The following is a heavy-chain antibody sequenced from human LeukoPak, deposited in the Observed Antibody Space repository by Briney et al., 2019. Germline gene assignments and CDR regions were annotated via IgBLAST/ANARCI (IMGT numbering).Heavy chain of an antibody. V-gene: IGHV3-20*04. D-gene: IGHD7-27*01. CDR1: GFTFDDYG. J-gene: IGHJ4*02. Sequence: GGSLRLSCAASGFTFDDYGMNWVRQAPGKGLEWVSGINWNGGSTAYAVSVKGRFTISRDNSKNTLYLQMNSLRAEDTAVYYCVASWGGNYYFDYWGQGTLVTVSS. CDR2: INWNGGST. CDR3: VASWGGNYYFDY.